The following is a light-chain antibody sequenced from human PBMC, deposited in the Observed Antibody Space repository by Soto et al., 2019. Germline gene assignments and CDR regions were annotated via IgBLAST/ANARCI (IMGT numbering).Light chain of an antibody. V-gene: IGLV1-47*01. CDR1: SSNIGGNS. J-gene: IGLJ2*01. CDR2: NND. CDR3: AAWDDSLGGQGI. Sequence: QSVMTQPPSVSAAPGQKVTISCSGSSSNIGGNSVSWYQQLPGTAPKLLIYNNDQRPSGVPDRFSGSKSGTSASLAISGLRSEDQADYYCAAWDDSLGGQGIFGGGTKLTVL.